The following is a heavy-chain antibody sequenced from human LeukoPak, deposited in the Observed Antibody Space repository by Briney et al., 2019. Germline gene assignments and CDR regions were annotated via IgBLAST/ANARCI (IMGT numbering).Heavy chain of an antibody. V-gene: IGHV3-23*01. D-gene: IGHD1-26*01. J-gene: IGHJ3*02. CDR2: ISGSGAIT. CDR1: GFTFSSYA. CDR3: AKHGGIYYAFDI. Sequence: GSLRLSCAASGFTFSSYAMNWVRQAPGKGLEWVSAISGSGAITYYADSVKGRFTISRDNSKNTLYLQMNSLRAVDTAVYYCAKHGGIYYAFDIWGQGTMVTVSS.